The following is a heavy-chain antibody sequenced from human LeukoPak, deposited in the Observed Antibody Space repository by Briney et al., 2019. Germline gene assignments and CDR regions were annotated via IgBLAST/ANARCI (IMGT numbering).Heavy chain of an antibody. CDR1: GFTVNSNY. V-gene: IGHV3-53*01. CDR3: ARDSNSYYYASGSYNNAFDI. Sequence: GGSLRLSCAASGFTVNSNYMTWVRQAPGKGLEWVSVIYSGDSTYYADSVKGRFTISRDNSKNTLYLQMNSLRAEDTAVYYCARDSNSYYYASGSYNNAFDIWGQGTMVTVSS. J-gene: IGHJ3*02. D-gene: IGHD3-10*01. CDR2: IYSGDST.